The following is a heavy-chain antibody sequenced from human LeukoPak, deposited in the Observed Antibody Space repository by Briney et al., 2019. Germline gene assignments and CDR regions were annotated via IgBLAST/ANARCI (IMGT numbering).Heavy chain of an antibody. D-gene: IGHD1-1*01. Sequence: SETLSLTCTVSGGSISSGGYYWSWIRQPPGKGLEWIGYIYHSGSTYYNPSLKSRVTISVDRSKNQFSLKLSSVTAADTAVYYCARGAGRTVDYWGQGTLVTVSS. J-gene: IGHJ4*02. CDR2: IYHSGST. CDR3: ARGAGRTVDY. V-gene: IGHV4-30-2*01. CDR1: GGSISSGGYY.